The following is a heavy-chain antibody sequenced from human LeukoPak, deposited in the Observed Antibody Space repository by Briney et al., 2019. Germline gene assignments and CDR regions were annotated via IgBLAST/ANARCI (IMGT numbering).Heavy chain of an antibody. CDR2: ISYDGSNK. J-gene: IGHJ5*02. Sequence: GGSLRLSCAASGFSFSNYGMHWVRQAPGKGLEWVAVISYDGSNKYYADFVQGRFTISRDNSKNTLYLQMNSLRAEDTAVYYCARARGAVAGTCWFDPWGQGTLVTVSS. V-gene: IGHV3-30*03. D-gene: IGHD6-19*01. CDR1: GFSFSNYG. CDR3: ARARGAVAGTCWFDP.